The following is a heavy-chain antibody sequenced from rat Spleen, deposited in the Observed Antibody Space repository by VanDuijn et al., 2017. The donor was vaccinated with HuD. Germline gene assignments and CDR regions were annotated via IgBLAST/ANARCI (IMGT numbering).Heavy chain of an antibody. J-gene: IGHJ3*01. V-gene: IGHV5-31*01. CDR3: ESRGDGFAY. D-gene: IGHD4-3*01. CDR1: GFTFNNYW. CDR2: ITNTGAST. Sequence: EVQLVESGGGLVQPGRSLRLSCVASGFTFNNYWMTWIRQAPGKGLEWIASITNTGASTYYPDSVKGRFTISRDNAKSTLYLQMNSLRSEDTATYDCESRGDGFAYWGQGTMVTVSS.